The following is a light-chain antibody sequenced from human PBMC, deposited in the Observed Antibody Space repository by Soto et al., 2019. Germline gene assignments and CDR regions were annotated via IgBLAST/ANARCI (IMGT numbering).Light chain of an antibody. CDR3: QQYHNWPPIT. Sequence: EIVLTQSPGTLSLSPGERATLSCRASQSFSSNYLAWYQQKPGQAPRLLIYGASTRATGIPARFSGSGSGTEFTLTISSLQSEDFAVYYCQQYHNWPPITFGQGTRLEIK. J-gene: IGKJ5*01. V-gene: IGKV3-15*01. CDR1: QSFSSN. CDR2: GAS.